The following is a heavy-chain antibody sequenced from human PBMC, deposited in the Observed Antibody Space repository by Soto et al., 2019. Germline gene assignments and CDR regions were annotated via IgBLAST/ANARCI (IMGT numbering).Heavy chain of an antibody. CDR3: ARAGRVSSSSFYGLDV. D-gene: IGHD6-6*01. Sequence: QVQLVQSGAEVKRPGASVKVSCKASNFPFNTYDINWVRQATGQGLEWMGWMNPNRGNTVYAHKFQGRVTMTRDTSLITAYLERSGPTSVDTAVYCCARAGRVSSSSFYGLDVWGQGTTVTVSS. J-gene: IGHJ6*02. CDR1: NFPFNTYD. CDR2: MNPNRGNT. V-gene: IGHV1-8*01.